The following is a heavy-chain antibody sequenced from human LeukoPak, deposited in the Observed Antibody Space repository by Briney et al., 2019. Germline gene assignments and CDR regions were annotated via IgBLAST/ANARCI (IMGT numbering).Heavy chain of an antibody. CDR3: ATLSYEILTCYLPLLD. CDR2: IDPSDSSI. CDR1: GYTFTSHW. Sequence: PGESLKISCKGSGYTFTSHWISWVRQLPGKGLEWMGRIDPSDSSIDYSPSFQGHVTISADKSITTAYLQWNSLNASDTAMYYCATLSYEILTCYLPLLDWGQGSLVTVSS. J-gene: IGHJ4*02. D-gene: IGHD3-9*01. V-gene: IGHV5-10-1*01.